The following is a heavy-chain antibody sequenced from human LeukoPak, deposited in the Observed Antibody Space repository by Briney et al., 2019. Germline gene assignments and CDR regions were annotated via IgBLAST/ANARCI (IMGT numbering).Heavy chain of an antibody. CDR2: ISWNSGSI. J-gene: IGHJ4*02. D-gene: IGHD3-3*01. CDR3: AKAATIFGVVSPGFDY. V-gene: IGHV3-9*02. CDR1: GFTSDDYA. Sequence: GGSLRLSCAASGFTSDDYAMHWVRQAPGKGLEWVSGISWNSGSIGYADSVKGRFTISRDNAKNSLYLQMNSLRAEDMALYYCAKAATIFGVVSPGFDYWGQGTLVTVSS.